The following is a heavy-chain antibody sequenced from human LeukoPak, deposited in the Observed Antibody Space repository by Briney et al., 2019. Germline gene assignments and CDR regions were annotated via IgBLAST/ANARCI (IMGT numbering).Heavy chain of an antibody. V-gene: IGHV3-23*01. Sequence: GGSLRLSCAASGFTFSSSAMTWVRQAPGKGLEWVSGISGSGGSTYYADSVKGRFTISRDNSKNTLYLQMNSLIAEDTALYYCAKGNTIFGAAINYYYYYGMDVWGQGTTVTVSS. CDR3: AKGNTIFGAAINYYYYYGMDV. D-gene: IGHD3-3*01. CDR2: ISGSGGST. CDR1: GFTFSSSA. J-gene: IGHJ6*02.